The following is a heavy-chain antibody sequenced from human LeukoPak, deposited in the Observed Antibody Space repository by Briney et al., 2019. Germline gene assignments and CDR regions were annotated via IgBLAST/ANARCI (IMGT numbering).Heavy chain of an antibody. CDR3: TTESRITIFGVVPFADPHDAFDI. D-gene: IGHD3-3*01. Sequence: GGSLRLSCAASGFTFSNAWMSWVRQAPGKGLEWVGRIKSKTDGGTTDYAAPVKGRFTISRDDSKNTLYLQMNSLKTEDTAVYYCTTESRITIFGVVPFADPHDAFDIWGQGTMVTVSS. V-gene: IGHV3-15*01. CDR2: IKSKTDGGTT. J-gene: IGHJ3*02. CDR1: GFTFSNAW.